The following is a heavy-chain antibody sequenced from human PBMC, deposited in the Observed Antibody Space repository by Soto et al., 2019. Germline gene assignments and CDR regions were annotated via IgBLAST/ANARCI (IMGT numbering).Heavy chain of an antibody. CDR3: AREVGYCSSTSCFAFDI. CDR1: GGSISSSSYY. CDR2: IYYSGST. Sequence: SETLSLTCTVSGGSISSSSYYWSWIRQPPGKGLEWIGSIYYSGSTYYNPSLKSRVTISVDTSKNQFSLKLSSVTAADTAVYYCAREVGYCSSTSCFAFDIWGQGTMVTVSS. V-gene: IGHV4-39*07. D-gene: IGHD2-2*01. J-gene: IGHJ3*02.